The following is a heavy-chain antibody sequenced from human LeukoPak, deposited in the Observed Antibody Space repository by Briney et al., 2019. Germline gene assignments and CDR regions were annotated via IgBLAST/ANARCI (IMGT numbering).Heavy chain of an antibody. CDR2: IWYDGSNK. Sequence: PGGSLRLSCAASGFTFSSYGMHWVRQAPGKGLEWVAVIWYDGSNKYYADSVKGRFTISRDNSKNTLYLQMNSLRAEDTAVYYCARGPPRWPDDYWGQGTLVTVSS. V-gene: IGHV3-33*01. D-gene: IGHD2-15*01. CDR3: ARGPPRWPDDY. J-gene: IGHJ4*02. CDR1: GFTFSSYG.